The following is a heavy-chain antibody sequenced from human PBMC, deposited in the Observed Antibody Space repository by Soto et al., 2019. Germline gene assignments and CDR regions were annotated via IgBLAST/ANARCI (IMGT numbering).Heavy chain of an antibody. CDR1: GFIFTDYS. D-gene: IGHD5-12*01. J-gene: IGHJ4*02. V-gene: IGHV3-11*01. Sequence: PGGSLRLSCAASGFIFTDYSLSWIRQAPGKGLEWVSYMTKGGETTHHADSVTGRFTISRDNAKKVLFLQMNSLRAENTAVYYCARDPQRRDGYNFDSWGRGTLVTVSS. CDR2: MTKGGETT. CDR3: ARDPQRRDGYNFDS.